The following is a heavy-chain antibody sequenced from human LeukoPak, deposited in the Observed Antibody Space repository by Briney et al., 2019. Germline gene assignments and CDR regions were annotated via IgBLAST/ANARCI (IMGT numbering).Heavy chain of an antibody. CDR3: AKDSSIYDILTGSLDY. V-gene: IGHV3-23*01. J-gene: IGHJ4*02. D-gene: IGHD3-9*01. CDR1: GFTFSSYA. Sequence: GGSLRLSCAASGFTFSSYAMSWVRQAPGKGLEWVSAISGSGGSTYYADSVKGRFTISRDNSKNTLYLQMNSLRAEDTAVYYCAKDSSIYDILTGSLDYWGQGTLVTVSS. CDR2: ISGSGGST.